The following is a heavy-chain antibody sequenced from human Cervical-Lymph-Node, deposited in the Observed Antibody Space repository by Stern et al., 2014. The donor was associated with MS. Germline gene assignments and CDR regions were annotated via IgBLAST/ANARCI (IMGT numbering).Heavy chain of an antibody. J-gene: IGHJ4*02. V-gene: IGHV5-51*01. CDR2: IYPYDSDT. Sequence: EVQLVESGAEVKKPGESLKISCKLSGYSFTIYYIAWVRQMPGKGLEWMGVIYPYDSDTTASTSFQDQVTISANKAITTAYLQWSSLRASDTAMYYCARHVQGFDYWGQGTLVTVSS. CDR1: GYSFTIYY. CDR3: ARHVQGFDY.